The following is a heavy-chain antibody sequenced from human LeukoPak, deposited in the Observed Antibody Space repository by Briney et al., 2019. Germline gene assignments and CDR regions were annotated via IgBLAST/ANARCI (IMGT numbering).Heavy chain of an antibody. J-gene: IGHJ5*02. Sequence: GGSLRLSCAVSGFTFKLYWMHWVRQAPGKGPVWVSRINDDGSDTTYADSVKGRFTISRDDAKNMLFLQMNSLRAEDTAVYYCVRGGPSTWSWGQGTLVTVSS. CDR1: GFTFKLYW. D-gene: IGHD2-15*01. CDR2: INDDGSDT. CDR3: VRGGPSTWS. V-gene: IGHV3-74*01.